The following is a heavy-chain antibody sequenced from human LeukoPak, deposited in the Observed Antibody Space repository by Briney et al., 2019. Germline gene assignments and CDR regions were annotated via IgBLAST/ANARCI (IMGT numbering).Heavy chain of an antibody. D-gene: IGHD2-15*01. CDR2: INHSGST. J-gene: IGHJ4*02. CDR1: GGSFSGYY. V-gene: IGHV4-34*01. CDR3: ARGVHPRDIVVVVAATHFDY. Sequence: SETLSLTCAVYGGSFSGYYWSWIRQPPGKGLEWIGRINHSGSTNYNPSLKSRVTISVDTSKNQFSLKLSSVTAADTAVYYCARGVHPRDIVVVVAATHFDYWGQGTLVTVSS.